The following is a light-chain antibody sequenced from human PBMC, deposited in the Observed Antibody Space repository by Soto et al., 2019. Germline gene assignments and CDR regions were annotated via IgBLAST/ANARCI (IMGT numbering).Light chain of an antibody. CDR1: KGISTY. J-gene: IGKJ1*01. CDR3: QHSTTWT. Sequence: IQLTQTTSSLSASVGDRDTITCRASKGISTYLNWYQQKPGKAPKLLIYAASSLQRGFPSRFRGSGSETDFTLTISILQLEDFATYSCQHSTTWTPAQRA. V-gene: IGKV1-39*01. CDR2: AAS.